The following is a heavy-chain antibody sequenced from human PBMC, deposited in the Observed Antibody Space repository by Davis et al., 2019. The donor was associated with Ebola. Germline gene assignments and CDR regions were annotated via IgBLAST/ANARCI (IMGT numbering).Heavy chain of an antibody. V-gene: IGHV4-34*01. Sequence: PSETLSLTCAVYGGSFSGYYWSWIRQPPGKGLEWIGEINHSGSTNYNPSLKSRVTISVDTSKNQFSLKLSSVTAADTAVYYCAIALSSGWYYFDYWGQGTLVTVSS. CDR2: INHSGST. CDR1: GGSFSGYY. D-gene: IGHD6-19*01. CDR3: AIALSSGWYYFDY. J-gene: IGHJ4*02.